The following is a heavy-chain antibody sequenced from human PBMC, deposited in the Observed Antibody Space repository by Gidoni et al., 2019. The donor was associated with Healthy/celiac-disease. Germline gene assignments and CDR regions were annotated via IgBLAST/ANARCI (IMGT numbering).Heavy chain of an antibody. D-gene: IGHD3-3*01. Sequence: EVQLVESGGGLVKPGGSLRLSCAASGFTLSSYSMNWVRQAPGKGLEWVSNISSSMVYIYSADSVKGRFTSSRDNAKNSLYLQMNSLRAEDTAVYYCARDKLRFLEWQNYYYYGMDVWGQGTTVTVSS. CDR3: ARDKLRFLEWQNYYYYGMDV. V-gene: IGHV3-21*01. CDR2: ISSSMVYI. J-gene: IGHJ6*02. CDR1: GFTLSSYS.